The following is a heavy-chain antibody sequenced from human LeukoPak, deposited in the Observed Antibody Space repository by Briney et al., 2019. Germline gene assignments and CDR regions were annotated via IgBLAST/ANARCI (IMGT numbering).Heavy chain of an antibody. CDR1: GFTFSNYW. CDR2: IKRDGSEK. D-gene: IGHD6-19*01. J-gene: IGHJ4*02. V-gene: IGHV3-7*03. Sequence: PGGSLRLSCVASGFTFSNYWMQWVRQAPGKGLEWVANIKRDGSEKYYVDSVKGRFTISRDNAKNSLDLQMNSLRVEDTAVYYCARLGPASSGWPESFDYWGQGTLVTVSS. CDR3: ARLGPASSGWPESFDY.